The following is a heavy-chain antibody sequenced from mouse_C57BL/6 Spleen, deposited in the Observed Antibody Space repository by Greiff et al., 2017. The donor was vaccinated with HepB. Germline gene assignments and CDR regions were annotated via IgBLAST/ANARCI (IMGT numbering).Heavy chain of an antibody. CDR2: IYPGSGST. CDR3: ARYYYGSSYVDFDY. J-gene: IGHJ2*01. V-gene: IGHV1-55*01. D-gene: IGHD1-1*01. Sequence: QVQLQQPGAELVKPGASVKMSCKASGYTFTSYWITWVKQRPGQGLEWIGDIYPGSGSTNYNEKFKSKATLTVDTSSSTAYMQLSSLTSEDSAVYYCARYYYGSSYVDFDYWGQGTTLTVSS. CDR1: GYTFTSYW.